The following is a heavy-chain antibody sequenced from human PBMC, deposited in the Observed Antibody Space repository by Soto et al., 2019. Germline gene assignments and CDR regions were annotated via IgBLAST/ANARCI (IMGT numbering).Heavy chain of an antibody. CDR1: GGSISSGGYY. J-gene: IGHJ4*02. CDR3: ARVPDSLDGVDY. CDR2: IYYSGST. Sequence: SETLSLTCTVSGGSISSGGYYWSWIRQHPGKGLEWIGYIYYSGSTYYNPSLKSRVTISVDTSKNRFSLKLSSVTAADTAVYYCARVPDSLDGVDYWGQGTLVTVSS. D-gene: IGHD3-10*01. V-gene: IGHV4-31*03.